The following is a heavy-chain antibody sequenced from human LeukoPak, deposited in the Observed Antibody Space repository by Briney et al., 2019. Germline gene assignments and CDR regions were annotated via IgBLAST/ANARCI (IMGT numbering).Heavy chain of an antibody. CDR2: IKQEGSEK. V-gene: IGHV3-7*01. CDR3: ARGCSGGSCYESKFDP. D-gene: IGHD2-15*01. J-gene: IGHJ5*02. CDR1: GFTFSSYW. Sequence: GGTLRLSCAASGFTFSSYWMSWVRQAPGKGLEWVANIKQEGSEKYYVESVKGRFTISRDNAKNSLYLQMNSLRAEDMAVYYCARGCSGGSCYESKFDPWGQGALVTVSS.